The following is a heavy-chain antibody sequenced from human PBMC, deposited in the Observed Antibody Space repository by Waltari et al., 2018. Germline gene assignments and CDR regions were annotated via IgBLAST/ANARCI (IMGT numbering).Heavy chain of an antibody. D-gene: IGHD4-17*01. CDR3: ARQGSVGAARLHDAFDI. V-gene: IGHV5-51*01. Sequence: EVQLVQSGAEVKKPGESLKISCKGSGYSFTSYWIGWVRQMPGKGLEWMGFIYPVDSDTRYSPSLQGQVTIAADKSISTAYRQWSSLKASDTAMYYCARQGSVGAARLHDAFDIWGQGTMVTVSS. J-gene: IGHJ3*02. CDR2: IYPVDSDT. CDR1: GYSFTSYW.